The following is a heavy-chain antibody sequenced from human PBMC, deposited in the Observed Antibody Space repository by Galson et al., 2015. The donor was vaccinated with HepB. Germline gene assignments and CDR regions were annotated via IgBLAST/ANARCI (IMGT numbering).Heavy chain of an antibody. Sequence: PALVKPTQTLTLTCTFSGFSLSTSGMCMSWIRQPPGKALEWLARIDWDDTKYYSTSLKTRLTISKDTSENQVVLTMTNMDPADTATYYCARIRYVSGSWDLDYWGHGTTVTVSS. V-gene: IGHV2-70*11. D-gene: IGHD3-10*01. CDR1: GFSLSTSGMC. CDR3: ARIRYVSGSWDLDY. J-gene: IGHJ4*03. CDR2: IDWDDTK.